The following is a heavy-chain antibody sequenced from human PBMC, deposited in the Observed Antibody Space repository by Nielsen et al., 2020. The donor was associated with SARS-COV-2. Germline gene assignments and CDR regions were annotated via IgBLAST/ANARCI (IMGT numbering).Heavy chain of an antibody. J-gene: IGHJ5*01. CDR1: GFIFSSHA. CDR3: AKISFGWGFDS. V-gene: IGHV3-23*01. Sequence: GESLKISCAASGFIFSSHAMSWVRQAPGKGLEWVSAMSASGATSYYADSVKGRFTISRDNSKNTLYLQMNSLRAEDTAVYYCAKISFGWGFDSWGQGTLVTVSS. D-gene: IGHD6-19*01. CDR2: MSASGATS.